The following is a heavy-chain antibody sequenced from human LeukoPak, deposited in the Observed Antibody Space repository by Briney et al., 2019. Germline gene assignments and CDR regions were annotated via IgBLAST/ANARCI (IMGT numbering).Heavy chain of an antibody. Sequence: ASVKVSCKASEYTFTGYYMHWVRQAPGQGLEWMGWINPNSGGTNYAQKFQGRVTMTRDTSISPAYMELSSLRSDDTAVYYCARGGDYDSIGHYEGLGYWGQGTLVTVSS. J-gene: IGHJ4*02. CDR1: EYTFTGYY. V-gene: IGHV1-2*02. CDR3: ARGGDYDSIGHYEGLGY. D-gene: IGHD3-22*01. CDR2: INPNSGGT.